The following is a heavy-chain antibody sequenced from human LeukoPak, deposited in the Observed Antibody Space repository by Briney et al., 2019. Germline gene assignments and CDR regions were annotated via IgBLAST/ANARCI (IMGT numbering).Heavy chain of an antibody. Sequence: ASVKVSCKASGGTFSSYAISWVRQAPGQGLEWMGGIIPIFGTANYAQKFQGRVTITADESTSTAYMELSSLRSEDTAVYYCARADDYGDYGQDAFDIWGQETMVTVSS. V-gene: IGHV1-69*13. CDR1: GGTFSSYA. D-gene: IGHD4-17*01. CDR2: IIPIFGTA. CDR3: ARADDYGDYGQDAFDI. J-gene: IGHJ3*02.